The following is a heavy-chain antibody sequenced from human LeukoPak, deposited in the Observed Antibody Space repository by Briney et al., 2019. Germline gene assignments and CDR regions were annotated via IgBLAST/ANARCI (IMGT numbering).Heavy chain of an antibody. J-gene: IGHJ4*02. CDR3: ARDSYSSGWHDFDY. CDR1: GYTFTSYA. V-gene: IGHV7-4-1*02. Sequence: ASVKVSCKASGYTFTSYAMNWVRQAPGQGLEWMGWINTNTGNPTYAQGFTGRFVFSLDTSVSTAYLQISSLKAEDTAVYYCARDSYSSGWHDFDYWGQGTLVTVSS. D-gene: IGHD6-19*01. CDR2: INTNTGNP.